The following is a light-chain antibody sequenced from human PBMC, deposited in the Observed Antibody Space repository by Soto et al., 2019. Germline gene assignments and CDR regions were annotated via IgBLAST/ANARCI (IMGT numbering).Light chain of an antibody. V-gene: IGKV3-20*01. J-gene: IGKJ1*01. CDR1: QSVSGTF. CDR3: GQFVSAPPRT. Sequence: EIVLTQSPGTLSLSPGERATLSCRASQSVSGTFLAWYQQKPGQAPRLLIFGVSNRATGIPDRFSGSGSGTDFTLTISRLEPEDFAVYYCGQFVSAPPRTFGQGTKVEIK. CDR2: GVS.